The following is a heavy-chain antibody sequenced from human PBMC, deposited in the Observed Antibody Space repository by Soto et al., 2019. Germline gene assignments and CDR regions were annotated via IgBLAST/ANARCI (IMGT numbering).Heavy chain of an antibody. D-gene: IGHD3-10*01. V-gene: IGHV5-51*01. CDR2: IYPTDSDI. CDR3: ARQDGFGLYYFDY. CDR1: GYSFTGYW. J-gene: IGHJ4*02. Sequence: GESLKISCKTSGYSFTGYWVAWVRQTPGRGLEWMGIIYPTDSDIRYSPSFQGQVTISADKSISTAYLQWSSLKASDTAMYYCARQDGFGLYYFDYWGQGTLVTVSS.